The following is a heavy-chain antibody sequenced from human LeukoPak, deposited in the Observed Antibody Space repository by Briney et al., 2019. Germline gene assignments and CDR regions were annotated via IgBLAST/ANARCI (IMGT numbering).Heavy chain of an antibody. CDR3: ARTDDAFHI. CDR1: GGSINNYY. D-gene: IGHD2-21*02. CDR2: IFYSGST. Sequence: SETLSLTCSVSGGSINNYYWSWIRQPPGKGLEWIGHIFYSGSTNYNPSLKSRVTISLVMSKNQISLRLSSVTTADTAMYYCARTDDAFHIWGHGTTVTVSS. V-gene: IGHV4-59*01. J-gene: IGHJ3*02.